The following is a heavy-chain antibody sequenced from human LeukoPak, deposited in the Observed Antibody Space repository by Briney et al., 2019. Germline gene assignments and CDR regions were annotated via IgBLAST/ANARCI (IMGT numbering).Heavy chain of an antibody. J-gene: IGHJ6*03. CDR2: IYYSGST. CDR1: GGSISDYY. V-gene: IGHV4-59*01. D-gene: IGHD3-3*01. Sequence: SETLSLTCTVSGGSISDYYWNWIRQPPGKGREWIGYIYYSGSTTYNPSLKSRVTMSEDTAKNQFSLKLRSVTAADTAVYFCARGDFCSKSNCYLRPMDVWGKGTTVTVSS. CDR3: ARGDFCSKSNCYLRPMDV.